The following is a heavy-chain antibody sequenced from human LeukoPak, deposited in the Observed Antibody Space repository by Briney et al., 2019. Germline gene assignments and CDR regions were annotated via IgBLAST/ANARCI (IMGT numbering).Heavy chain of an antibody. V-gene: IGHV3-33*01. Sequence: GRSLRLSCAASGFTFSSYGMHWVRQAPGKGLEWVAVIWYDGSNKYYADSVKGRFTISRDNSKNTLYLQTNSLRAEDTAVYYCARDWVRYSGAFDIWGQGTMVTVSS. CDR2: IWYDGSNK. D-gene: IGHD3-9*01. CDR3: ARDWVRYSGAFDI. CDR1: GFTFSSYG. J-gene: IGHJ3*02.